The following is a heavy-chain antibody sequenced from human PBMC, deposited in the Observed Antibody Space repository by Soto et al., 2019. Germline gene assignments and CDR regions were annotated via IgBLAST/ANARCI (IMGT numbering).Heavy chain of an antibody. CDR2: ISSSDDII. J-gene: IGHJ4*02. V-gene: IGHV3-11*01. CDR1: GFTFNDYF. CDR3: AGGHGLAAANARYTFNY. Sequence: GGSLRLSCAASGFTFNDYFMSWIRQAPGKGLEWISYISSSDDIINYADSVKGRFTISRDNAKNSLYLQMNSLRAEDTAVYYCAGGHGLAAANARYTFNYWGQGILVTVSS. D-gene: IGHD2-15*01.